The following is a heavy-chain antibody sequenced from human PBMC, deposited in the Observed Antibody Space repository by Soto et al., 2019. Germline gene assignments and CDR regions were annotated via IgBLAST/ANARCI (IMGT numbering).Heavy chain of an antibody. J-gene: IGHJ4*02. CDR3: VLWLGELVGGVHNDY. CDR2: IYYSGST. CDR1: GGSISSSSYY. D-gene: IGHD3-10*01. Sequence: QLQLQESGPGLVKPSETLSLTCTVSGGSISSSSYYWGWIRQPPGKGLEWIGSIYYSGSTYYNPSRNGRGTISVETSNNQFSLKLSSVTGADTAVYSCVLWLGELVGGVHNDYWGQGTLDTVSS. V-gene: IGHV4-39*01.